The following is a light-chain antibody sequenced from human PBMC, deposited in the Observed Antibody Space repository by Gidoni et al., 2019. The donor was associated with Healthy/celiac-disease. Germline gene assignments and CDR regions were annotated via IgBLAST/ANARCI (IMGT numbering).Light chain of an antibody. J-gene: IGKJ1*01. CDR2: KVS. CDR3: MQGTHWHCVVS. Sequence: DVVMTQSPLSLPVTLGQPASISCRSSQSLVYSYGNTYLNWFQQRPGQSPRRLIYKVSNRDSGVPDRCSGSGAGTDVTRKISRGEAEDVGVYYGMQGTHWHCVVSFGQGTKVEIK. V-gene: IGKV2-30*01. CDR1: QSLVYSYGNTY.